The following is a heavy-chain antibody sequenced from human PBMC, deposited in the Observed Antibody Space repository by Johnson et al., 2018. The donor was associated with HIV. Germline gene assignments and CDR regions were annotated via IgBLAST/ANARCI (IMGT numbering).Heavy chain of an antibody. V-gene: IGHV3-66*01. CDR2: IYSGRST. J-gene: IGHJ3*02. CDR3: ARLFYYEAFDI. D-gene: IGHD3-10*01. CDR1: GFSFSSYA. Sequence: VQLLESGGGVVQPGGSLRLSCAASGFSFSSYAMHWVRQAPGKGLEWVSVIYSGRSTYYADSVQGRFTISSDNSKNTLFLQMNSLRAEDTAVYYCARLFYYEAFDIWGQGTMVTVSS.